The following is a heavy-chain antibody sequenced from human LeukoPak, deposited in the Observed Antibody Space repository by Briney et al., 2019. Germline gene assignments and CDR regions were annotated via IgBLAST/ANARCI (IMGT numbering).Heavy chain of an antibody. CDR1: GYTFTSYG. J-gene: IGHJ4*02. Sequence: ASVKVSCKASGYTFTSYGISWVRQAPGQGLEWMGWISAYNGNTNYAQKLQGRVTMTTDTSTGTAYMELRSLRSDDTAVYYCASPAPYSSGWYVLDYWGQGTLVTVSS. CDR3: ASPAPYSSGWYVLDY. CDR2: ISAYNGNT. D-gene: IGHD6-19*01. V-gene: IGHV1-18*01.